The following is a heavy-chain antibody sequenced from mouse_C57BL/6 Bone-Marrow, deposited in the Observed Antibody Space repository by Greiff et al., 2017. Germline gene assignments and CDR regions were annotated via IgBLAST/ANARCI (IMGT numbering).Heavy chain of an antibody. D-gene: IGHD4-1*01. J-gene: IGHJ2*01. Sequence: VQLQQPGAELVKPGASVKMSCKASGYTFTSYWITWVKQRPGQGLAWIGDIYPTSGRTNNNEKFKSKAILTVDTSSNTAYMQLSSLTSEDSAVFYCARSGPLGRSFDYWGQGTTLTVSS. CDR2: IYPTSGRT. V-gene: IGHV1-55*01. CDR1: GYTFTSYW. CDR3: ARSGPLGRSFDY.